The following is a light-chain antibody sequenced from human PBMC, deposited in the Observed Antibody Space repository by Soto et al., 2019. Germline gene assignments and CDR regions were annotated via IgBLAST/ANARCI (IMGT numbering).Light chain of an antibody. V-gene: IGKV4-1*01. Sequence: DIVMTQSPDSLAVSLCERATINCKSSQSILSSSNNKNYLAWYQQKPGQPPKLLIYAASTRESGVPDRFSGSGSGTDFPLTISSLQAEDVAVYYCKHYDSTPWTFGQGTKVEIK. J-gene: IGKJ1*01. CDR3: KHYDSTPWT. CDR1: QSILSSSNNKNY. CDR2: AAS.